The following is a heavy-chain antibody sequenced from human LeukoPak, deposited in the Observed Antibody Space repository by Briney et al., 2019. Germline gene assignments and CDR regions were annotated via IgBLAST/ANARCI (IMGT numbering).Heavy chain of an antibody. Sequence: PVKASCKASGGTFSSYAINWVRQAPGQGLEWMGRIIRGLGISNYAQKFQGRVTTTADKSTSTTYMELSSLRSEDTAVYYCASARQRHCTNGVCPSLTDSWGQGTLVTVSS. V-gene: IGHV1-69*04. D-gene: IGHD2-8*01. CDR1: GGTFSSYA. CDR2: IIRGLGIS. J-gene: IGHJ4*02. CDR3: ASARQRHCTNGVCPSLTDS.